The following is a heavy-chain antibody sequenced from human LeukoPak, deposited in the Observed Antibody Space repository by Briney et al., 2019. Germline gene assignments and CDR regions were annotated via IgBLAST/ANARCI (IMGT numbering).Heavy chain of an antibody. CDR1: GFIFSRYA. J-gene: IGHJ4*02. V-gene: IGHV3-23*01. Sequence: GGSLRLSCAASGFIFSRYAMGWVRQAPGKGLEWVSAISGSGSTYYADSVKGRFTISRDNSKNTLYLQMNSLRAEDTAVYYCAKGATISTTGSIAVAGIDYWGQGTLVTVSS. CDR3: AKGATISTTGSIAVAGIDY. D-gene: IGHD6-19*01. CDR2: ISGSGST.